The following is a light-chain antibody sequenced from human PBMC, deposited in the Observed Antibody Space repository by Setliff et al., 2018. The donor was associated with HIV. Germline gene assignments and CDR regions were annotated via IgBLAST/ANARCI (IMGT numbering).Light chain of an antibody. CDR1: SSDVGTYNL. J-gene: IGLJ2*01. CDR3: CSYAGDRPV. Sequence: QSVLAQPASVSGSPGQSITISCTGTSSDVGTYNLVSWYQQHPSKAPKLIIYEGTQRPSGVSDRFSGSKSGNTASLTISGLQPEDEADYHCCSYAGDRPVFGGGTKVTVL. CDR2: EGT. V-gene: IGLV2-23*01.